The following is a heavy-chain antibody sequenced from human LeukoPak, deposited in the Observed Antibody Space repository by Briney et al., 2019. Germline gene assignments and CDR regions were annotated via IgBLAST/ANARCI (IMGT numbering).Heavy chain of an antibody. V-gene: IGHV3-21*01. CDR1: GFTFSSYS. Sequence: GGSLRLSCAASGFTFSSYSMNWVRQAPGKGLEWVSSISSSSRYIYYADSVKGRFTISRDNAKNSLYLQMNSLRAEDTAVYYCARDLIRDSYSPRLAFDIWGQGTMVTVSS. D-gene: IGHD2-21*01. CDR3: ARDLIRDSYSPRLAFDI. CDR2: ISSSSRYI. J-gene: IGHJ3*02.